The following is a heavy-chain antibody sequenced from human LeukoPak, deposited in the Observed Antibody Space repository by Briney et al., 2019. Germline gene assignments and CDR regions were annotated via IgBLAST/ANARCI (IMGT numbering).Heavy chain of an antibody. CDR3: ARLYHPATRLDY. CDR1: GYSISSGYY. V-gene: IGHV4-38-2*02. J-gene: IGHJ4*02. CDR2: IYHSGRT. Sequence: SETLSLTCTVSGYSISSGYYWGWIPEPPGKALEWIGSIYHSGRTSYNPSLKSRVTISVDTSKNQFSLKLTSVTAADTAVYYCARLYHPATRLDYWGQGTLVTVSS. D-gene: IGHD5-24*01.